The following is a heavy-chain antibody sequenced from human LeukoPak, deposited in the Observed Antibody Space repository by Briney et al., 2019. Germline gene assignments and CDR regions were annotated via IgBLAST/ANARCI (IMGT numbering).Heavy chain of an antibody. J-gene: IGHJ3*02. CDR1: GFTFSTYF. V-gene: IGHV3-30-3*01. CDR2: IASDGGHT. CDR3: ARERQDTILHSGAFDI. Sequence: GGSLRLSCAASGFTFSTYFMHWVRQAPGKGLEWVADIASDGGHTFYVESVKGRFTISRDNSKNTLYLQMNSLRAEDTAVYFCARERQDTILHSGAFDIWGQGTMVTVSS. D-gene: IGHD2-21*01.